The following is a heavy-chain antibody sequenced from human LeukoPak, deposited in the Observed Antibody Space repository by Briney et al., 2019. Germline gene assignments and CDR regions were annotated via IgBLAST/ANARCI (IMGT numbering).Heavy chain of an antibody. CDR1: GGSISSSNSY. J-gene: IGHJ4*02. CDR2: LSYSGST. Sequence: SETLSLTCTVSGGSISSSNSYWGWIRQPPGKGLEWIGTLSYSGSTYYNPSLKSRITISVDTSKSQFSLRLSSVTAADTALYYCARHIQGANVCDYWGQGTLATVPS. V-gene: IGHV4-39*01. D-gene: IGHD2-21*01. CDR3: ARHIQGANVCDY.